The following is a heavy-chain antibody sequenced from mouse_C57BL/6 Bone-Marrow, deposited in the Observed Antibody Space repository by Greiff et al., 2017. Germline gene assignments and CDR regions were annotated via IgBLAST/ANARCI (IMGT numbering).Heavy chain of an antibody. D-gene: IGHD2-2*01. V-gene: IGHV14-4*01. Sequence: VQLQQSGAELVRPGASVKLSCTASGFNIKDDYMHWVKQRPEQGLEWIGWIDPENGDTEYASKFQGKATITADTSSNTAYLQRSSLTSEDTAVYYCTTGRGYGSFAYWGQGTLVTVSA. CDR3: TTGRGYGSFAY. CDR1: GFNIKDDY. J-gene: IGHJ3*01. CDR2: IDPENGDT.